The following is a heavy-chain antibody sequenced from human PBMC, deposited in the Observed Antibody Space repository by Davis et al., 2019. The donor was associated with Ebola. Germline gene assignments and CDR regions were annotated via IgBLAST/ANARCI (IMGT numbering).Heavy chain of an antibody. J-gene: IGHJ4*02. CDR2: INPHNGNT. CDR1: GYTFTSYG. V-gene: IGHV1-18*04. Sequence: ASVKVSCKASGYTFTSYGITWVRQAPGQGLEWMGWINPHNGNTNYAQNVQGLVIMTSDTATTTAYMEVGSLRSDDTAVYYCARAQFPTTSDHWGQGTLVTVSS. D-gene: IGHD1-1*01. CDR3: ARAQFPTTSDH.